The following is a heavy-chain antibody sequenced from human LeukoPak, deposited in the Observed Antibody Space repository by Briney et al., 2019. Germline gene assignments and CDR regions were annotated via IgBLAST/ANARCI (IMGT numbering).Heavy chain of an antibody. Sequence: GGSLRLSCAAPGFTFSSYAMSWVRQAPGKGREWVSDLGGSSGYTYYADSVKGRFTVSRDNSQNTLSLQMNSLRAEDTAVYYCARKSSHFDSSGYFDYWGQGTLVTVSS. V-gene: IGHV3-23*01. J-gene: IGHJ4*02. CDR1: GFTFSSYA. CDR3: ARKSSHFDSSGYFDY. CDR2: LGGSSGYT. D-gene: IGHD3-22*01.